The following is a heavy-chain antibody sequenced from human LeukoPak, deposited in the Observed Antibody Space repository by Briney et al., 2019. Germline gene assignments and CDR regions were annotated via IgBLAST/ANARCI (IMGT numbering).Heavy chain of an antibody. Sequence: SETLSLTCAVYGGSFSGYYWSWIRQPPGKGLEWIGEINHSGSTNYNPSLKSRVTISVDTFKNQFSLKLSSVTAADTAVYYCARAHLGTYSYYYGMDVWGQGTTVTVSS. CDR1: GGSFSGYY. V-gene: IGHV4-34*01. CDR2: INHSGST. CDR3: ARAHLGTYSYYYGMDV. D-gene: IGHD3-10*01. J-gene: IGHJ6*02.